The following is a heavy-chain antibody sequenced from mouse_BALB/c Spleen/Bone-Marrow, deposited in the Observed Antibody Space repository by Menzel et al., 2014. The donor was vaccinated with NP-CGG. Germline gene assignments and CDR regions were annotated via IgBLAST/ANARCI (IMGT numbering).Heavy chain of an antibody. D-gene: IGHD2-1*01. J-gene: IGHJ2*01. CDR2: INSNGGST. CDR1: GFTFSSYG. V-gene: IGHV5-6-3*01. Sequence: EVKLVESGGGLVQPGGSLKLSCAASGFTFSSYGMSWVRQTPDKRLELVASINSNGGSTYYPDSVKGRFTISRDNAKNTLSLQMSSLKSGDTAMYYCARGNYGNYVDYFDYWGQGTTLTVSS. CDR3: ARGNYGNYVDYFDY.